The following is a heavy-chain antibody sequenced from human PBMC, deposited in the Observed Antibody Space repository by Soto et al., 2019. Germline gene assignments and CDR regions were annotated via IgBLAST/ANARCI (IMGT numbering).Heavy chain of an antibody. CDR1: GGSLRSGAFH. CDR2: IYYRGGT. Sequence: QVQLQESGPGLVKPSQTLSLTCTVSGGSLRSGAFHWSWIRQHPGKGLDWIGYIYYRGGTYYNPSLKSRLTISIDASKNQFSLKLRSVTAADTAVYYCARGIMVYSIPTCFDYWGQGTLLTVSS. D-gene: IGHD2-8*01. V-gene: IGHV4-31*03. J-gene: IGHJ4*02. CDR3: ARGIMVYSIPTCFDY.